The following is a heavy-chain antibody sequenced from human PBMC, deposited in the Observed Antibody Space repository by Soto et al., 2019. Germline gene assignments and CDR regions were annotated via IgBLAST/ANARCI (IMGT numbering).Heavy chain of an antibody. CDR1: GFTFSSYA. J-gene: IGHJ2*01. CDR3: AKDRAACNFYWYFDL. Sequence: GGSLRLSCAASGFTFSSYAMSWVRQAPGKGLEWVSAISGSGGSTYYADSVKGRFTISRDNSKNTLYLQMNSLRAEDTAVYFCAKDRAACNFYWYFDLWGRGTLGTVSS. CDR2: ISGSGGST. V-gene: IGHV3-23*01. D-gene: IGHD6-13*01.